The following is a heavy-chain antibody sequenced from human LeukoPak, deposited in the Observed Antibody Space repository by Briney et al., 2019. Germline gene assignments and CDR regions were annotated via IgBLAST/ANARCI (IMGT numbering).Heavy chain of an antibody. CDR2: ISNSRNTS. Sequence: GGSLRLSCAASGFTFNSFNMDWVRQAPGKGLEWISFISNSRNTSHYADPVKGRFTISRDNVKNSLYLQMNNLRPEDTAVYYCAREGVVTPFDYWGQGALVIVSS. D-gene: IGHD4-23*01. V-gene: IGHV3-48*01. CDR3: AREGVVTPFDY. CDR1: GFTFNSFN. J-gene: IGHJ4*02.